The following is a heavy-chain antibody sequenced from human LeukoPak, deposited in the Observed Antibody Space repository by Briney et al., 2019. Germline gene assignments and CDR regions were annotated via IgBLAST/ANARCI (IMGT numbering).Heavy chain of an antibody. CDR1: GFTFSNAW. CDR2: IKSKTDGGTT. CDR3: TNFTLTKGGFDY. D-gene: IGHD3-22*01. V-gene: IGHV3-15*01. J-gene: IGHJ4*02. Sequence: GGSLRLSCAASGFTFSNAWMSWVRQAPGKGLEWVGRIKSKTDGGTTDYAAPVEGRFTISRDDSKNTLYLQMNSLKTEDTAVYYCTNFTLTKGGFDYWGQGTLVTVSS.